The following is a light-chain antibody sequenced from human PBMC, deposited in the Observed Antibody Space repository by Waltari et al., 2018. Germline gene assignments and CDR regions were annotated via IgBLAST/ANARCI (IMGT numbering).Light chain of an antibody. CDR2: WAS. Sequence: DIVLTQSPDSLAVSLGERATFNCTSSQSVLYSSNNKNYLALYQQKPRQPPKLLIYWASIRGAGVPDRFSGSRAGTDFTLTINSQQAEDVAVYYCQQYYNTPSTFGPGTKVDI. CDR1: QSVLYSSNNKNY. CDR3: QQYYNTPST. V-gene: IGKV4-1*01. J-gene: IGKJ3*01.